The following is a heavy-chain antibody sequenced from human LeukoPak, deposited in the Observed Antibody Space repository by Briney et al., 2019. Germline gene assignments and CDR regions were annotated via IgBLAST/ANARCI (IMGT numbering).Heavy chain of an antibody. Sequence: GASVKVSCKASGYTFTGYYMHWVRQAPGQGLEWMGWINPNSGGTNYAQKLQGRVTMTRDKSIRTAYMELRSLRSDDTAVYYCARALAYGSGSYPDGYYYMDVWGKGTTVTISS. J-gene: IGHJ6*03. D-gene: IGHD3-10*01. CDR3: ARALAYGSGSYPDGYYYMDV. CDR2: INPNSGGT. V-gene: IGHV1-2*02. CDR1: GYTFTGYY.